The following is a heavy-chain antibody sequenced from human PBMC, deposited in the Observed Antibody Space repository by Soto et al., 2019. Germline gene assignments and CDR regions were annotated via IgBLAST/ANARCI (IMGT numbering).Heavy chain of an antibody. Sequence: SVKVSCKASGGTFSSYAISWVRQAPGQGLEWMGGIIPIFGTANYAQKFQGRVTITADESTSTAYMELSSLRSEDTAVYYCARGGEGCSSTSCFPVNNWFDPWGQGTLVTVPQ. CDR2: IIPIFGTA. J-gene: IGHJ5*02. D-gene: IGHD2-2*01. CDR3: ARGGEGCSSTSCFPVNNWFDP. V-gene: IGHV1-69*13. CDR1: GGTFSSYA.